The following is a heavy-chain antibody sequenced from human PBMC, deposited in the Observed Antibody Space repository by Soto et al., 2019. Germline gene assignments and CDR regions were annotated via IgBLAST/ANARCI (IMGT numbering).Heavy chain of an antibody. CDR3: ATAPSEIYWFDP. CDR1: GDSIRSDDSF. CDR2: INHSGST. J-gene: IGHJ5*02. V-gene: IGHV4-34*01. D-gene: IGHD3-3*01. Sequence: PSETLSLTCTVSGDSIRSDDSFWSWIRQPPGKGLEWIGEINHSGSTNYNPSLKSRVTISVDTSKNQFSLKLSSVTAADTAVYYCATAPSEIYWFDPWGQGTLVTVSS.